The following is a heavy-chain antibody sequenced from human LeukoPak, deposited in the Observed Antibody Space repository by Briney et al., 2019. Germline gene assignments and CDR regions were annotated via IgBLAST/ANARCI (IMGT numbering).Heavy chain of an antibody. CDR1: GFTFSSYG. J-gene: IGHJ5*01. CDR3: XXXXVPTAITPDS. CDR2: IPYDGSNK. Sequence: GGSLRLSCAASGFTFSSYGMHWVRQAPGKGLEWVAVIPYDGSNKYYKDSVKGRFTISRDTSKNTLYLQMNSLRAEDTALYYXXXXXVPTAITPDSWGQGTLVTVSS. D-gene: IGHD2-2*02. V-gene: IGHV3-30*03.